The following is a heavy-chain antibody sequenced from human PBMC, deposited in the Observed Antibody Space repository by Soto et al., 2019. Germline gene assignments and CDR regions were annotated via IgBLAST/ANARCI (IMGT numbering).Heavy chain of an antibody. CDR1: GGSISSGGYS. CDR3: ARHPSDFWFDP. J-gene: IGHJ5*02. V-gene: IGHV4-30-2*03. CDR2: IYHSGST. D-gene: IGHD2-21*02. Sequence: TLSLTCAVSGGSISSGGYSWSWIRQPPGKGLEWIGYIYHSGSTYYNQSLKSRVTVSVDTSKNQFFLKLSSVTAADTAVYYCARHPSDFWFDPWGQGTLVTVSS.